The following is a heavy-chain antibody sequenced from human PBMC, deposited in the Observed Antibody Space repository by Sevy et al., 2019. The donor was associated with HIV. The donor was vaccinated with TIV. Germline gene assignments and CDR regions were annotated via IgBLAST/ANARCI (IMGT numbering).Heavy chain of an antibody. Sequence: GGSLRLSCAASGFTFSSYAMHWVRQAPGKGLEWVAVISYDGSNKYYADSVKGRFTISRDNSKNTLYPQMNSLRAEDTAVYYCARARVVAANWFDPWGQGTLVTVSS. D-gene: IGHD2-15*01. V-gene: IGHV3-30-3*01. CDR3: ARARVVAANWFDP. CDR2: ISYDGSNK. CDR1: GFTFSSYA. J-gene: IGHJ5*02.